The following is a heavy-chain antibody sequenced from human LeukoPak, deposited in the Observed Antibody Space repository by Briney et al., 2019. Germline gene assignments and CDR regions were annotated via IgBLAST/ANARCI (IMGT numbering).Heavy chain of an antibody. CDR1: GGSISRGDYY. V-gene: IGHV4-30-4*08. J-gene: IGHJ4*02. Sequence: TLSLTCTVSGGSISRGDYYWSWIRQPPGKGLEWIGYIYYSGSTYYNPSLKSRVAISLDTSKNQFSLQLISVTAAERAVYSCARTHGIVVDTFLDFLGQGTLVTVSS. CDR3: ARTHGIVVDTFLDF. D-gene: IGHD1-26*01. CDR2: IYYSGST.